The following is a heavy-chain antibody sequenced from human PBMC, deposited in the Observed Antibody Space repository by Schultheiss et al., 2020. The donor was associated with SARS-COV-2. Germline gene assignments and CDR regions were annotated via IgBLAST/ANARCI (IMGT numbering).Heavy chain of an antibody. CDR2: VFTSGST. V-gene: IGHV4-4*07. CDR3: ARGMGGYYYFDY. CDR1: GGSISSYY. Sequence: SQTLSLTCTVSGGSISSYYWNWIRQPAGKGLEWVGRVFTSGSTNYNPSLKSRVTISVDKSKNQFSLKLSSVTAADTAVYYCARGMGGYYYFDYWGQGTLVTVSS. J-gene: IGHJ4*02. D-gene: IGHD3-22*01.